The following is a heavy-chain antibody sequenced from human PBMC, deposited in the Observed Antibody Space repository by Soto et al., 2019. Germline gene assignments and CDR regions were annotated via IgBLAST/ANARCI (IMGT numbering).Heavy chain of an antibody. D-gene: IGHD3-9*01. Sequence: GGSLRVSCAASGFTFSSYSMSWVRHAPGKGLEFVSAISGSGGSTYYADSVKGRFTISRDNSKNTLYLQMNSLRAEDTAVYYCASGLSYDILTGWTYYYYGMDVWGQGTTVTVSS. CDR1: GFTFSSYS. CDR3: ASGLSYDILTGWTYYYYGMDV. J-gene: IGHJ6*02. CDR2: ISGSGGST. V-gene: IGHV3-23*01.